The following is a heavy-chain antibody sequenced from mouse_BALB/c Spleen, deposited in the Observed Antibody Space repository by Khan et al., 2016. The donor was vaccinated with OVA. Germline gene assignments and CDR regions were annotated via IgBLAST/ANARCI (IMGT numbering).Heavy chain of an antibody. J-gene: IGHJ3*01. V-gene: IGHV1-26*01. Sequence: VQLKQSGPDLVKPGASVKMSCKASGYSFTGYYMNWVKQSHGKSLECIGRVNPNTGNTNYNKKFKGKAILIVDTSSSTAYMELRSLTSEDSVVYYCARGYEFFAYWGQGTLVTVSA. CDR2: VNPNTGNT. D-gene: IGHD2-14*01. CDR3: ARGYEFFAY. CDR1: GYSFTGYY.